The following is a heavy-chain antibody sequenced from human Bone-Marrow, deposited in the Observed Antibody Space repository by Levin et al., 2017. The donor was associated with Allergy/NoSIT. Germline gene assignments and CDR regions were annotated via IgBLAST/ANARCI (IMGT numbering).Heavy chain of an antibody. CDR1: GFTFSSYG. Sequence: GESLKISCAASGFTFSSYGMHWVRQAPGKGLEWVAVIWYDGSNKYYADSVKGRFTISRDNSKNTLYLQMNSLRAEDTAVYYCARDDGYYDSSGPNDYWGQGTLVTVSS. V-gene: IGHV3-33*01. CDR2: IWYDGSNK. CDR3: ARDDGYYDSSGPNDY. D-gene: IGHD3-22*01. J-gene: IGHJ4*02.